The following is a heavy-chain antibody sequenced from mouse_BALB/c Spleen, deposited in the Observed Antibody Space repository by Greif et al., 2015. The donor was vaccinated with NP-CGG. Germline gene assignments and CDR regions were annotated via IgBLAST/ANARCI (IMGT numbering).Heavy chain of an antibody. D-gene: IGHD2-1*01. CDR2: INPNNGGT. Sequence: KPGASVKISCKASGYTFTDFYMNWVKQSHGKSLEWIGDINPNNGGTIYNQKFKGKATLTVDKSSSTAYMELRSLASEDTAVYYCAREGNYRYFDVWGTGTTVTVSS. V-gene: IGHV1-26*01. CDR3: AREGNYRYFDV. J-gene: IGHJ1*03. CDR1: GYTFTDFY.